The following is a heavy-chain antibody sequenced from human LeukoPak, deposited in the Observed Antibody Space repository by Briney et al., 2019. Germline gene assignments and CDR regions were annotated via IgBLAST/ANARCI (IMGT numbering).Heavy chain of an antibody. CDR2: ISSSGSTI. J-gene: IGHJ5*02. V-gene: IGHV3-48*04. CDR1: GFTFSSYW. D-gene: IGHD1-26*01. CDR3: ARDDYSVGATTRWFDP. Sequence: GGSLRLSCAASGFTFSSYWMSWVRQAPGKGLEWVSYISSSGSTIYYADSVKGRFTISRDNAKNSLYLQMNSLRAEDTAVYYCARDDYSVGATTRWFDPWGQGTLVTVSS.